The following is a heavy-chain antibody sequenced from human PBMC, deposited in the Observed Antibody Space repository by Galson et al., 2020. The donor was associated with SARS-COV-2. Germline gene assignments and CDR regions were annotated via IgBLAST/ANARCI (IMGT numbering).Heavy chain of an antibody. CDR3: ARENVVVVAASRYFDY. V-gene: IGHV4-4*02. J-gene: IGHJ4*02. CDR1: GGSISSSNW. CDR2: IYHSGST. D-gene: IGHD2-15*01. Sequence: SETLSLTCAVSGGSISSSNWWSRVRQPPGKGLEWIGEIYHSGSTNYNPSLKSRVTISVDKSKNQFSLKLSSVTAADTAVYYCARENVVVVAASRYFDYWGQGTLVTVSS.